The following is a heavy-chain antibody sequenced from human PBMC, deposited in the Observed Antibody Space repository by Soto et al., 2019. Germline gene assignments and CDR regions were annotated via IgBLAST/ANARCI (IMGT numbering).Heavy chain of an antibody. D-gene: IGHD3-3*01. CDR3: TTDPPPTYSAFWSGYDYFDY. CDR2: IKSKTDGGTT. CDR1: RFTLSNYG. V-gene: IGHV3-15*07. J-gene: IGHJ4*02. Sequence: GGCQRGSESASRFTLSNYGMNWISQATGKGLEWVGRIKSKTDGGTTDYAAPVKGRFTISRDDSKNTLYLQMNSLKTEDTAVYYCTTDPPPTYSAFWSGYDYFDYWGQGTLVTVSS.